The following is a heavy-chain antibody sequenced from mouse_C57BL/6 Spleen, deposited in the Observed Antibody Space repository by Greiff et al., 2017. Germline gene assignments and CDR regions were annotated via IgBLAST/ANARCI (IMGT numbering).Heavy chain of an antibody. J-gene: IGHJ2*01. CDR1: GYTFTSYG. CDR2: IYPRSGNT. V-gene: IGHV1-81*01. D-gene: IGHD2-4*01. CDR3: ARRLYDYDDY. Sequence: QVQLKESGAELARPGASVKLSCKASGYTFTSYGISWVKQRTGQGLEWIGEIYPRSGNTYYNEKFKGKATLTADKSSSTAYMELRSLTSEDSAVYFCARRLYDYDDYWGQGTTLTVSS.